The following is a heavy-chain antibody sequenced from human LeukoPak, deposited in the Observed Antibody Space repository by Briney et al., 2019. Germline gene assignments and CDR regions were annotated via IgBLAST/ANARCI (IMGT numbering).Heavy chain of an antibody. V-gene: IGHV1-18*01. Sequence: GASVNVSCKASGYTFTSYRISWVRQAPGQGLEGMGWISAYNGNTKDAQKLQGRVTMTTDTSTSTAYMEMRSLRSDDTAVYDRARGSGYDNYFDYWGQGTLVTVSS. D-gene: IGHD5-12*01. J-gene: IGHJ4*02. CDR2: ISAYNGNT. CDR1: GYTFTSYR. CDR3: ARGSGYDNYFDY.